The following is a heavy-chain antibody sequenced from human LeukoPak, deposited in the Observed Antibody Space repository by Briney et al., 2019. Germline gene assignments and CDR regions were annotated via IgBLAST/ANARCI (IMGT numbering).Heavy chain of an antibody. CDR3: ARWRISGSYYFDY. CDR1: GGSFSGYY. D-gene: IGHD1-26*01. CDR2: INHSGST. Sequence: SETLSLTCAVYGGSFSGYYWSWIRQPPVKGLEWIGEINHSGSTNYNPSLKSRVTISVDTSKNQFSLKLSSVTAADTAVYYCARWRISGSYYFDYWGQGTLVTVSS. V-gene: IGHV4-34*01. J-gene: IGHJ4*02.